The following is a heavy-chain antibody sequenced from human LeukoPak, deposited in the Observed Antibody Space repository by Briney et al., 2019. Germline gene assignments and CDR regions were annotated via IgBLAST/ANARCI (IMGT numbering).Heavy chain of an antibody. CDR2: IYYSGST. Sequence: SETLSLTCAVSGYSISSSNWWGWIRQPPGKGLEWIGYIYYSGSTYYNASLKSRVTLPVDTSKNQFSLKLNSVTAVDTAVYYCARRGSGRYNWFDPWGQGTLVTVSS. J-gene: IGHJ5*02. CDR1: GYSISSSNW. V-gene: IGHV4-28*01. CDR3: ARRGSGRYNWFDP. D-gene: IGHD3-10*01.